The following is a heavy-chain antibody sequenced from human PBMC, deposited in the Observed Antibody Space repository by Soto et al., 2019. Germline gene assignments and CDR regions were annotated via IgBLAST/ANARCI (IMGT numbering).Heavy chain of an antibody. CDR3: AAGDGWFDP. V-gene: IGHV3-7*01. CDR2: IKQDGSEK. Sequence: EVQLVESGGGLVQPGGSLRLSCAASGFTFSSYWMRWVRQAPGKGLEWVANIKQDGSEKYYVDSVRARFTISRENAKNSLYLQMNRLIAEDTAVYYCAAGDGWFDPWGQGTLVTVSS. J-gene: IGHJ5*02. D-gene: IGHD3-16*01. CDR1: GFTFSSYW.